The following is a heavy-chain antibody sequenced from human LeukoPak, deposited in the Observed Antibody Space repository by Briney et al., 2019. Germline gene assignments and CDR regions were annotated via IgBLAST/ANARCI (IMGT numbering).Heavy chain of an antibody. D-gene: IGHD6-13*01. CDR1: GGSISSYY. Sequence: SETLSLTCTVSGGSISSYYWSWIRQPPGKGLEWIGYIYYSGSTNYNPSLKSRVTISVDTSKNQFSLKLSSVTAADTAVYYCARRFQGYSSSCLYSGQGTLVTVSS. V-gene: IGHV4-59*01. CDR2: IYYSGST. J-gene: IGHJ4*02. CDR3: ARRFQGYSSSCLY.